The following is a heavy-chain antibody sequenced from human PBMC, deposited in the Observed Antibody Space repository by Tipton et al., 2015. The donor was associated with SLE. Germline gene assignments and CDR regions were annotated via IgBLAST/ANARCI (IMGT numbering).Heavy chain of an antibody. J-gene: IGHJ4*02. V-gene: IGHV3-23*03. CDR1: GFTFSNYA. Sequence: SLRLSCAASGFTFSNYAMSWVRQAPGKGLEWVSVIYSGGSTYYADSVKGRFTISRDNSKNTLYLQMNSLRAEDTAVYYCAKDRSYVLGIGNYWGQGTLVTVSS. D-gene: IGHD3-10*02. CDR3: AKDRSYVLGIGNY. CDR2: IYSGGST.